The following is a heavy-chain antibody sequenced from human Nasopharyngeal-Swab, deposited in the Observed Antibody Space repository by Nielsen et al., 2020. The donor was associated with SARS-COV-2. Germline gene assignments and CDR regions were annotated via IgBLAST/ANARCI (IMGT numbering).Heavy chain of an antibody. J-gene: IGHJ4*02. CDR3: AKARRTDTYGYECFDS. V-gene: IGHV3-23*01. CDR2: ISGSGENT. CDR1: GFTFSSFA. D-gene: IGHD5-18*01. Sequence: GGSLRLSCAASGFTFSSFAMTWVRQAPGKGLQCVSSISGSGENTYYADSVKGRFTISRDNSRNTVFLQMNSLRAEDTALYFCAKARRTDTYGYECFDSWGQGTLVTVSS.